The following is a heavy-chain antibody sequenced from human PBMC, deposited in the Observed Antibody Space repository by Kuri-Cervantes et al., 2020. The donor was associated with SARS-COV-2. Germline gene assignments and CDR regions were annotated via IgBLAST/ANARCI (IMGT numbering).Heavy chain of an antibody. V-gene: IGHV4-34*01. CDR3: AREVRGDSSGYYPKDLDY. J-gene: IGHJ4*02. D-gene: IGHD3-22*01. CDR1: GGSFSGYY. Sequence: GSLRLSCAVYGGSFSGYYWSWIRQPPGKGLEWIGEIKHSGSTNYNPSLKSRVTISVDTSKNQFSLKLTSVTAADTAVYYCAREVRGDSSGYYPKDLDYWGQGTLVTVSS. CDR2: IKHSGST.